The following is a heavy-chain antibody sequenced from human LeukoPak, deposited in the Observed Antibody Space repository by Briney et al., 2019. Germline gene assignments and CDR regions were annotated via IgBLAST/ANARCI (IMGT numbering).Heavy chain of an antibody. D-gene: IGHD5-12*01. V-gene: IGHV3-23*01. CDR1: GFTFSTYA. CDR2: ISGNGGST. J-gene: IGHJ6*02. Sequence: QAGGSLRLSCAASGFTFSTYAMNWVRQAAGKGLEWLSGISGNGGSTSHAASLKGRFNISRDNSKNTLYLEMNRLRVDDTAVYFCARAKKGTPLPISYYYYAMDVWGQGTTVTVSS. CDR3: ARAKKGTPLPISYYYYAMDV.